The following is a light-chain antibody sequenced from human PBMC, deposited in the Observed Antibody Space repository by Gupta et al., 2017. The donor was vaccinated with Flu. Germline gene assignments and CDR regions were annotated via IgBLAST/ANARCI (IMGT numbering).Light chain of an antibody. CDR1: QSISSY. V-gene: IGKV1-39*01. CDR3: QQNLIYPFA. Sequence: PTPLSASVGDRVTITCRASQSISSYFDWYQQKAGNAPKLLVYGASSAESGVPSRFSGSGSGTDFTLTISMLHPDDFATYYCQQNLIYPFAFGHGTRLDMK. CDR2: GAS. J-gene: IGKJ2*01.